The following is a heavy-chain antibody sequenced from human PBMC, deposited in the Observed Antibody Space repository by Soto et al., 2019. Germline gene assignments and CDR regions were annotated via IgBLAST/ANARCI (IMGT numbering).Heavy chain of an antibody. CDR1: GFTFSSYA. Sequence: QVQLVESGGGVVQPGRSLRLSCAASGFTFSSYAMHWVRQAPGKGLEWVAVISYDGSNKYYADSVKGRFTISRDNSKNTLYLQMNSLRAEDTAVYYCARDRGGATSRGDAFDIWGQGTMVTVSS. V-gene: IGHV3-30-3*01. CDR2: ISYDGSNK. CDR3: ARDRGGATSRGDAFDI. J-gene: IGHJ3*02. D-gene: IGHD1-26*01.